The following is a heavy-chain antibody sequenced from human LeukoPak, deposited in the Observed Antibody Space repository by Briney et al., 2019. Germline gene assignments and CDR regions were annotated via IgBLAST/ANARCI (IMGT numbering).Heavy chain of an antibody. Sequence: GGSLRLSCAASGFTFSRYEMNWVRQAPGKGLEWVSYIRSRGSTIYYADSVKGRFTISRDNAKNSLYLQMNSLRAEDTAVYYCARDQYHYYGMDVWGQGTTVTVSS. V-gene: IGHV3-48*03. D-gene: IGHD4-11*01. CDR1: GFTFSRYE. CDR2: IRSRGSTI. CDR3: ARDQYHYYGMDV. J-gene: IGHJ6*02.